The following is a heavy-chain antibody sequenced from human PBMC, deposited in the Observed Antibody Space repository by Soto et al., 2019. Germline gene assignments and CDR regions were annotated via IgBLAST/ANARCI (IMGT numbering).Heavy chain of an antibody. CDR1: GFTFSSYW. V-gene: IGHV3-7*01. CDR2: IKQDGSEK. J-gene: IGHJ5*02. D-gene: IGHD2-2*01. CDR3: AGNGRELLSNNWFDP. Sequence: EVQLVESGGGLVQPGGSLRLSCAASGFTFSSYWMSWVRQAPGKGLEWVANIKQDGSEKYYVDSVKGRFTISRDNAKNSLYLQMNSLRAEDTAVYYGAGNGRELLSNNWFDPWGQGTLVTVSS.